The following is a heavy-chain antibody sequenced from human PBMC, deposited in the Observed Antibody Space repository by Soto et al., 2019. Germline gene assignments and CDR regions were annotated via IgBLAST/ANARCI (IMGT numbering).Heavy chain of an antibody. CDR3: ARSSSPAYGMDV. Sequence: PGESLKISCKGSGYSFSNYWIGWVRQMPGKGLDWMGIIYPSDSDTRYSPSFQGQVTISADKSISTAYLHWSSLKASDTAMYYCARSSSPAYGMDVWGQGXTVTVSS. J-gene: IGHJ6*02. V-gene: IGHV5-51*01. CDR2: IYPSDSDT. CDR1: GYSFSNYW.